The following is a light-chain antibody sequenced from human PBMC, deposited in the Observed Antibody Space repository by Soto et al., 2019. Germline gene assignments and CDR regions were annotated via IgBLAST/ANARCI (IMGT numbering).Light chain of an antibody. V-gene: IGKV1-5*01. J-gene: IGKJ1*01. CDR1: QNISTS. CDR3: QQYDYSRT. CDR2: DVS. Sequence: DIQLTQSPSAVSASVGDSVTITCRVSQNISTSLAWYQNKPGKAPKLLMFDVSNLESGVPSRFSGSGSGTEFTLTISSLHFDDFATYYCQQYDYSRTFGQGTKVDIK.